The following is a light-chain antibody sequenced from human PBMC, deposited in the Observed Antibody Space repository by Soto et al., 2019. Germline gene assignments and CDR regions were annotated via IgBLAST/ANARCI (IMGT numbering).Light chain of an antibody. J-gene: IGKJ2*01. CDR3: QQYSNWPSFT. CDR2: GAS. CDR1: PSVSSN. V-gene: IGKV3-15*01. Sequence: ETVMTQSPATLSVSPGERVTLSCWASPSVSSNLAWYQQIPGQAPRLLIYGASTRATGIPARFSGSGSGTEFTLTISNLQSEDFAVYYCQQYSNWPSFTFGQGTKLEIK.